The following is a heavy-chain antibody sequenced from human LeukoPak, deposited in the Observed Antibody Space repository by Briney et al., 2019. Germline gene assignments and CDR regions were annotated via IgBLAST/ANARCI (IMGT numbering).Heavy chain of an antibody. D-gene: IGHD3-22*01. V-gene: IGHV3-11*04. CDR1: GFTVSSNY. CDR2: ISPSGTDI. CDR3: ARGSYYYDSSEGAFDI. J-gene: IGHJ3*02. Sequence: PGGSLRLSCAASGFTVSSNYMSWVRQAPGKGLESLSYISPSGTDISYADSVKGRFTISRDNAKNSLYLQMNSLRAEDTAVYYCARGSYYYDSSEGAFDIWGQGTMVTVSS.